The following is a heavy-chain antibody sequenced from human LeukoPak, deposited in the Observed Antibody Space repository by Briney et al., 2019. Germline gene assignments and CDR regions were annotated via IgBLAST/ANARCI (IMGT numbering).Heavy chain of an antibody. CDR1: GFTVGSNY. V-gene: IGHV3-53*01. J-gene: IGHJ4*02. D-gene: IGHD5-18*01. Sequence: GGSLRLSCAASGFTVGSNYMSWVRQAPGKGLEWVSVIYSGGSTYYADSVKGRFTISRDNSKNTLYLQMNSLRAEDTAVYYCARSRDKNTYGYAYWGQGTLVTVSS. CDR2: IYSGGST. CDR3: ARSRDKNTYGYAY.